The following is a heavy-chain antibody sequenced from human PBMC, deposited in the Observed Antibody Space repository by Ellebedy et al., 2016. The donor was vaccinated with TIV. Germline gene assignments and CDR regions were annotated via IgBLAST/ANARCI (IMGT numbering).Heavy chain of an antibody. D-gene: IGHD2-2*01. CDR2: ISGSGSST. Sequence: PGGSLRLSCAASGFTFSSYALSWVRQAQGKGLEWVSTISGSGSSTYYADSVKGRFTISRDNSKNTLYLQMNSLSAEDTAVYYCAKGYCSSTTCYARIFDYWGQGILVTVSS. CDR3: AKGYCSSTTCYARIFDY. V-gene: IGHV3-23*01. J-gene: IGHJ4*02. CDR1: GFTFSSYA.